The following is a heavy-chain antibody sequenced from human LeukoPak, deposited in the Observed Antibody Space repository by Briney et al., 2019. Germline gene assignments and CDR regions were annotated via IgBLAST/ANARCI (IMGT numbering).Heavy chain of an antibody. CDR1: GGSFSGYY. CDR2: INHSGST. J-gene: IGHJ3*02. CDR3: AAKVEGCSSTSCYGPHAFDI. V-gene: IGHV4-34*01. Sequence: SETLSLTCAVYGGSFSGYYWSWIRQPPGKGLEWIGEINHSGSTNYNPSLKSRVTISVDTSKNQFSLKLRSVTAADTPVYYCAAKVEGCSSTSCYGPHAFDIWGQGTMVTVSS. D-gene: IGHD2-2*01.